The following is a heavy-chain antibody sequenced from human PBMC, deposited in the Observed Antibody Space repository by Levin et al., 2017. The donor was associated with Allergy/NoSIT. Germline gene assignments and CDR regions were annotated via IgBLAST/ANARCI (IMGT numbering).Heavy chain of an antibody. J-gene: IGHJ3*02. D-gene: IGHD2-2*01. CDR1: GGSFSGYY. CDR2: INHSGST. CDR3: ARGRGRPGRYCSSTSCYGAFDI. V-gene: IGHV4-34*01. Sequence: SETLSLTCAVYGGSFSGYYWSWIRQPPGKGLEWIGEINHSGSTNYNPSLKSRVTISVDTSKNQFSLKLSSVTAADTAVYYCARGRGRPGRYCSSTSCYGAFDIWGQGTMVTVSS.